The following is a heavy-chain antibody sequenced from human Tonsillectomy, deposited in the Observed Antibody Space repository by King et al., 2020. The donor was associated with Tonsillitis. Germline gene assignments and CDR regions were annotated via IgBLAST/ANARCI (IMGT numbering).Heavy chain of an antibody. CDR3: ARDLLGRGTMVRVENWSFDL. CDR2: IYYSGST. Sequence: VQLQESGPGLVKPSETLSLTCTVSGGSVSSGSYYWSWIRQPPGKGLEWIGYIYYSGSTNYNPSLKSRVTISVDTSKNQFSLKLSAVTAADTAVYYCARDLLGRGTMVRVENWSFDLWGRGTLVTVSS. CDR1: GGSVSSGSYY. D-gene: IGHD3-10*01. J-gene: IGHJ2*01. V-gene: IGHV4-61*01.